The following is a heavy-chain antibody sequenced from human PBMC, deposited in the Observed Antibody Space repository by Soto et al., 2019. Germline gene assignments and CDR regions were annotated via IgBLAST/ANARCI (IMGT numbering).Heavy chain of an antibody. J-gene: IGHJ6*03. CDR2: IYPGDSDT. CDR3: ARENIVVVPAATVGYYYYMDV. Sequence: GESLKISCKSSGYSFTSYWIGWVRQMPGKGLEWMGIIYPGDSDTRYSPSFQGQVTISADKSISTAYLQWSSLKASDTAMYYCARENIVVVPAATVGYYYYMDVWRKGTTVTVSS. CDR1: GYSFTSYW. V-gene: IGHV5-51*01. D-gene: IGHD2-2*01.